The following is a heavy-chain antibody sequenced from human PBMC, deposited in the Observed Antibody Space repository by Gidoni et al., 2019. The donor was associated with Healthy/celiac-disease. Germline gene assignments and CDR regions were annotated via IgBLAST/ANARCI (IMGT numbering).Heavy chain of an antibody. CDR2: IYYSGST. V-gene: IGHV4-59*02. D-gene: IGHD6-13*01. CDR3: AKVGSGWSIDY. J-gene: IGHJ4*02. CDR1: GDSVSNYY. Sequence: QVQLQESGPGLVKPSETLSLTCTVSGDSVSNYYWSWIRQPPGKGLEWIGYIYYSGSTNYNPSLKSRVTISIDTSKNQFSLKLSSVTAADTAVFYCAKVGSGWSIDYWGQGTLVTVSS.